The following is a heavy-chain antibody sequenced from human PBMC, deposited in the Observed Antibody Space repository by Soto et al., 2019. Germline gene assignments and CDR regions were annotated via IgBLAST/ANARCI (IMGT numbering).Heavy chain of an antibody. V-gene: IGHV4-4*07. J-gene: IGHJ5*02. CDR1: GASVSSYF. CDR3: AREAGPDRWFDP. Sequence: QVQLQESGPGLVEPSETLSLTCTVSGASVSSYFWTWIRQPAGKGLDWIGRISTSETTNYNPPLKSRVTMSVDTSKNHLSLHLSSVTAADTAVYYCAREAGPDRWFDPWGQGTLVTVSS. CDR2: ISTSETT. D-gene: IGHD6-19*01.